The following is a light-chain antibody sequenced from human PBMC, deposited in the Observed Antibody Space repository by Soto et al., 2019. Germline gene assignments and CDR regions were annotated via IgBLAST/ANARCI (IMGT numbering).Light chain of an antibody. V-gene: IGLV2-14*03. J-gene: IGLJ1*01. CDR2: DVS. CDR1: SSDVGAYDF. CDR3: SSYTSSSTFYV. Sequence: QSVLTQPASVSGSPGQSITISCTGTSSDVGAYDFVSWYQQHPGKGPKLMIYDVSNRPSGVSNRFSGSKSGNTASLTISGLQAEDEADYYCSSYTSSSTFYVFGTGTKVTVL.